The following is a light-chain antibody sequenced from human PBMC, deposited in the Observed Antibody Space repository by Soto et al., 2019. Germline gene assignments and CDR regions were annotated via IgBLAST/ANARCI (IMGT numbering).Light chain of an antibody. Sequence: QSALTQPASVSGSPGQSITISCTGTSIDVGGYNYVSWFQQHPGKAPKLMIYDVSARPSGVSNRFSGSKSGNTASLTISGLQAEDDADYYCSSYTPSGFVFGPGTKVTVL. V-gene: IGLV2-14*01. J-gene: IGLJ1*01. CDR3: SSYTPSGFV. CDR2: DVS. CDR1: SIDVGGYNY.